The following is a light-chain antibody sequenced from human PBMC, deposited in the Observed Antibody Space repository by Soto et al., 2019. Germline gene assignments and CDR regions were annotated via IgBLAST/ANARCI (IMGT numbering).Light chain of an antibody. J-gene: IGKJ3*01. V-gene: IGKV1-5*03. CDR3: QQYNSYPLT. CDR2: KAS. Sequence: DIQMTQSPSTLSASVGDRVTITCRASQSISSWVAWYQQKPGKAPKLLIYKASSLESGVPSRFSGSGSGTEFTLTISSLQPDDFATYYCQQYNSYPLTFGPGTKVDIK. CDR1: QSISSW.